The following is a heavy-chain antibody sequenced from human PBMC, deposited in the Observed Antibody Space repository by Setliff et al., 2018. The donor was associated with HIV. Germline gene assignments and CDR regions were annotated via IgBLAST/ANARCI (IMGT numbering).Heavy chain of an antibody. CDR1: GYTFTNYY. CDR2: INPSSGGT. V-gene: IGHV1-46*01. D-gene: IGHD3-10*01. J-gene: IGHJ4*02. Sequence: ASVKVSCKASGYTFTNYYMHWVRQAPGQGLEWMGVINPSSGGTSYAQKFQGRVTMTSDTSTRTVYMELSSLRSDDTAVYYCAKVMSITMVRGALGNWGQGTLVTVSS. CDR3: AKVMSITMVRGALGN.